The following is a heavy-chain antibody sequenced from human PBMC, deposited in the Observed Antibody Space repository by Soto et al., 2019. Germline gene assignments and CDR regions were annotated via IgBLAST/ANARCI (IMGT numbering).Heavy chain of an antibody. CDR3: VRNLNALDP. CDR1: GYTFTTYD. J-gene: IGHJ5*02. Sequence: QVQLVQSGAEVKNPGASVKVSCTTSGYTFTTYDINWVRQATGQGFEWMGWMNPNSGNTNYAQKFQGRVTMSRDTSISTAYMELSSLRSEDTAVYYCVRNLNALDPWGQGTLVTVSP. V-gene: IGHV1-8*02. CDR2: MNPNSGNT.